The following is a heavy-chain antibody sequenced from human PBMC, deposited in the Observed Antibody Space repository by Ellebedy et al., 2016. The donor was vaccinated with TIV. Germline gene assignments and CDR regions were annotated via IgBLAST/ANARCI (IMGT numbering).Heavy chain of an antibody. Sequence: PGGSLRLSCAASGFTFSSYGMHWVRQAPGKGLEWVALISFDGSNEVYADSVKGRFTISRDNSKNKLSLQLNSLRADDTAVYYCARGRTNHYFDYWGQGTLVTVSS. J-gene: IGHJ4*02. CDR2: ISFDGSNE. CDR1: GFTFSSYG. CDR3: ARGRTNHYFDY. D-gene: IGHD1-14*01. V-gene: IGHV3-30*03.